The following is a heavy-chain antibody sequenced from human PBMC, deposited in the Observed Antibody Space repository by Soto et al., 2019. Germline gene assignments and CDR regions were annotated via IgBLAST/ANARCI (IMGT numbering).Heavy chain of an antibody. J-gene: IGHJ4*02. D-gene: IGHD2-21*01. CDR1: GFTFSNYG. CDR3: AKGSRTGDRGAFDS. V-gene: IGHV3-30*18. Sequence: QVQLVESGGGVVQPGRSLRLSCAASGFTFSNYGIHWVRQAPGQGLEWVAVIAYDGSVIYYADSVKGRFTISRDNSKNTLALQRDSLRAEDTARDYWAKGSRTGDRGAFDSWGQGTLVTVSS. CDR2: IAYDGSVI.